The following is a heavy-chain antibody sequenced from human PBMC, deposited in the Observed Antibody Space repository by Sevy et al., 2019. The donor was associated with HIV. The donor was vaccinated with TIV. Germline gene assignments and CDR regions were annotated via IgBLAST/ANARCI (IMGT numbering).Heavy chain of an antibody. CDR1: GFTFNSYW. CDR2: IKKDGSGK. V-gene: IGHV3-7*03. CDR3: ARDCSSANCLWGMDV. J-gene: IGHJ6*02. D-gene: IGHD2-2*01. Sequence: GGSLRLSCAASGFTFNSYWMSWVRQAPGKGLEWVANIKKDGSGKYDVDFVKGRFTISRDNAKNSLYLQMDSLRAEDTAVYYCARDCSSANCLWGMDVWGQGTTVTVSS.